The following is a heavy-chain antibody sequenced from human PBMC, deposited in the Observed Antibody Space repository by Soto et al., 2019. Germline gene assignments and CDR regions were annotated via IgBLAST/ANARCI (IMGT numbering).Heavy chain of an antibody. CDR3: AREGVYHSSTGYRPHGY. CDR1: GGSISSGGYH. CDR2: MYYSGST. Sequence: QVQLQESGPGLVEPSQTLSLTCTVSGGSISSGGYHWSWIRQHPGKGLEWIGYMYYSGSTSYNPSLKRRVACSMDTSKNQFSLKLSSVTAADTAVYYWAREGVYHSSTGYRPHGYWGQGTLVTVSS. J-gene: IGHJ4*02. D-gene: IGHD3-22*01. V-gene: IGHV4-31*03.